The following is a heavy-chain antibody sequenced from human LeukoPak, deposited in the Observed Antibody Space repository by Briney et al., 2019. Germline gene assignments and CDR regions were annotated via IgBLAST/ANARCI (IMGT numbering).Heavy chain of an antibody. V-gene: IGHV3-30*18. Sequence: GGSLRLSCTASGFKFSTYGMNWVRQAPGKGLEWVSIISNDERNTHYVDSVEGRFTISRDNSKNMVYLQMNSLRVEDTAIYYCAKNLYDDSGYYPNDALDVWGRGTMVIVSS. CDR1: GFKFSTYG. D-gene: IGHD3-22*01. CDR2: ISNDERNT. J-gene: IGHJ3*01. CDR3: AKNLYDDSGYYPNDALDV.